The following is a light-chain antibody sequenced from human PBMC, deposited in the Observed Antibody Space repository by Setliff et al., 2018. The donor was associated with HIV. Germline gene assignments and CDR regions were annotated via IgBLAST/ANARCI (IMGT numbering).Light chain of an antibody. V-gene: IGLV2-14*01. CDR1: SNDFGSYDY. CDR2: EVS. Sequence: ALTQPASVSGSPGQSITISCTGTSNDFGSYDYVSWYQHQPGKVPKLMIYEVSNRPSGVSDRFSGSKSGNTASLTISGLQTEDEADYYCSSFTSSSSYVFGTGTKVT. J-gene: IGLJ1*01. CDR3: SSFTSSSSYV.